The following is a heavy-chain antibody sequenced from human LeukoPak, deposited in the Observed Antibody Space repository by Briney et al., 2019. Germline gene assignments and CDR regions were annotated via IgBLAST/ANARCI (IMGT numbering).Heavy chain of an antibody. CDR1: RGSITNSSCY. CDR2: IYYTGTT. D-gene: IGHD2-2*01. J-gene: IGHJ4*02. V-gene: IGHV4-39*01. CDR3: ARRAVVPAAVSYFDN. Sequence: SETLSLTCAVSRGSITNSSCYWGWIRQPPGKGLDWIGGIYYTGTTYYSPSLNSRITISMDTSKKQFSLRLASVTAADTAVYYCARRAVVPAAVSYFDNWGQGTLVTVSS.